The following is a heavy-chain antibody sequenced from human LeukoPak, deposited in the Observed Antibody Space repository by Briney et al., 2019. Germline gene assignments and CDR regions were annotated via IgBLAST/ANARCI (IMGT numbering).Heavy chain of an antibody. CDR2: ISQSGGRST. V-gene: IGHV3-23*01. CDR1: GFTFSSCA. Sequence: PGGYLRLSCAASGFTFSSCAMTWVRQAPGKGLEWVSFISQSGGRSTDDADSVKGRFTISRDNSKNTLYLQMNSLRAEDTAVYHCARDLGCSTTSCRYNWFDPWGQGTLVTVSS. D-gene: IGHD2-2*01. J-gene: IGHJ5*02. CDR3: ARDLGCSTTSCRYNWFDP.